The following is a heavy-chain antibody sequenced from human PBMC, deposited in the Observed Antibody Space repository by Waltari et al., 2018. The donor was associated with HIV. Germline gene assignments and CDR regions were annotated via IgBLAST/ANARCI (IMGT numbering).Heavy chain of an antibody. Sequence: EMQLVQSGGEVKKPGESLKISCKASGYSFTGYWIAWVRQMPGKGLEWMGIIYPGDSDTKYRPSFQGQVTISADKSTNTAYLQWSSLKASDTAKYFCARHDKGGNSGAVYVRGMDVWGQGTTVTVSS. J-gene: IGHJ6*02. CDR2: IYPGDSDT. CDR3: ARHDKGGNSGAVYVRGMDV. V-gene: IGHV5-51*01. CDR1: GYSFTGYW. D-gene: IGHD5-12*01.